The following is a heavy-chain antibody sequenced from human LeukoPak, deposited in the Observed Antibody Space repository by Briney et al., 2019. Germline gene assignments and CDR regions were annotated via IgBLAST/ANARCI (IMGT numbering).Heavy chain of an antibody. CDR1: GFTFNTYS. CDR3: ARDDRWNYLH. D-gene: IGHD1-7*01. V-gene: IGHV3-7*01. Sequence: GGSLRLSCEASGFTFNTYSMNWARQAPGKGLEWVANIKQDGSEKYYVDSVKGRFTISRDNAKNSLYLQMNSLRAEDTAVYYCARDDRWNYLHWGQGTLVTVSS. CDR2: IKQDGSEK. J-gene: IGHJ4*02.